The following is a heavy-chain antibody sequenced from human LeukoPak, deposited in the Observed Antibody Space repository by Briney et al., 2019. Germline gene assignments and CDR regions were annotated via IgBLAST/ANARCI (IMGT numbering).Heavy chain of an antibody. Sequence: PSETLSLTCTVSGGSISSSEYYWGWIRQPPGKGLEWIGGIYYSGSTHYNPSLKSRVTISVDTSKNQFSLKLNSVTAADTAVYYCARQLSRWSHWFDPWGQGTLVTVSS. D-gene: IGHD6-13*01. CDR3: ARQLSRWSHWFDP. CDR1: GGSISSSEYY. J-gene: IGHJ5*02. CDR2: IYYSGST. V-gene: IGHV4-39*01.